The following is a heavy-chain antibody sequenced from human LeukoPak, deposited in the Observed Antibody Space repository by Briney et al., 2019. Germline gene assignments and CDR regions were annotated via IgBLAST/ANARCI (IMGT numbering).Heavy chain of an antibody. V-gene: IGHV3-30*02. CDR3: AKDRGIVGANGLDY. D-gene: IGHD1-26*01. J-gene: IGHJ4*02. CDR1: GFTFSSYG. Sequence: GGSLRLSCAASGFTFSSYGMHWVRQAPGKGLEWVAFIRYDGSNKYYADSVKGRFTISRDNSKNTLYLQMNNLRAEDTAVYYCAKDRGIVGANGLDYWGQGTLVTVSS. CDR2: IRYDGSNK.